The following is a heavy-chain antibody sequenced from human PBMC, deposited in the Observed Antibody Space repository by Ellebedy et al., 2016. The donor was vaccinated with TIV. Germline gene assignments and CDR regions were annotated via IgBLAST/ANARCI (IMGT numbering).Heavy chain of an antibody. Sequence: LRLSCVISGDSVSTDIGWNWIRPSPSRGLEWLGRTYYRSKWNNDYAVSLKSRITINPDTSKNQFSLQLNSVTPEDTAVYYCARGWFGSGMGVWGQGTTVTDSS. V-gene: IGHV6-1*01. D-gene: IGHD3-16*01. CDR3: ARGWFGSGMGV. CDR1: GDSVSTDIG. J-gene: IGHJ6*02. CDR2: TYYRSKWNN.